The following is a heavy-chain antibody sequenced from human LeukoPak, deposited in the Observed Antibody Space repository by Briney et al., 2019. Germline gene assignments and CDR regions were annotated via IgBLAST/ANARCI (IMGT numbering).Heavy chain of an antibody. Sequence: PSETLSLTCTVSGGSISSYYWSWIRQPPGKGLEWIGYIYYSGSTNYNPSLKSRVTISVDTSKKQFSLKLSSVTAADTAVYYCARADATDAFDIWGQGTMVTVSS. CDR2: IYYSGST. V-gene: IGHV4-59*01. CDR1: GGSISSYY. CDR3: ARADATDAFDI. J-gene: IGHJ3*02.